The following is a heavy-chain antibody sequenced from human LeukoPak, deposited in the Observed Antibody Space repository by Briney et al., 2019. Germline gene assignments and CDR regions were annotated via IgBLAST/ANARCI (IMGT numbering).Heavy chain of an antibody. D-gene: IGHD3-10*01. CDR2: IYHSGST. CDR3: ARVGSYYERYAFDI. Sequence: PSQTLSLTCAVSGGSISSGGYSWSWIRQPPGKGLEWIGYIYHSGSTYYNPSLKSRVTISVDRSKNQFSLKLSSVTAADTAVYYCARVGSYYERYAFDIWGQGTMVTVSS. J-gene: IGHJ3*02. V-gene: IGHV4-30-2*01. CDR1: GGSISSGGYS.